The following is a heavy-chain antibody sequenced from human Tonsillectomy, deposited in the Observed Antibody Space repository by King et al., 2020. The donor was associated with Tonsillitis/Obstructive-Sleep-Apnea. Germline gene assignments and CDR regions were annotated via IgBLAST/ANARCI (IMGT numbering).Heavy chain of an antibody. CDR2: IYYSGRT. CDR3: ARTFRTGGYWYFDL. V-gene: IGHV4-31*03. Sequence: VQLQESGPGLVKPSQTLSLTCTVSGDSISSATYYWSWIRHHPGKGLEWIGYIYYSGRTYYNPSLKSRVTMSVDTSKNQFSLKLSSVTAADPAVYYCARTFRTGGYWYFDLWGRGTLVPVSS. CDR1: GDSISSATYY. D-gene: IGHD7-27*01. J-gene: IGHJ2*01.